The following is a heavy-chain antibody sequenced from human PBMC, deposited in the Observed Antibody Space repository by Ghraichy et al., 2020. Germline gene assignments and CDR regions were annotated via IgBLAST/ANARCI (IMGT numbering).Heavy chain of an antibody. J-gene: IGHJ4*02. CDR1: GFTFSSYG. CDR2: ISYDGSNK. CDR3: AKTPSWGSGFDY. V-gene: IGHV3-30*18. Sequence: GGSLRLSCAASGFTFSSYGMHWVRQAPGKGLEWVAVISYDGSNKYYADSVKGRFTISRDNSKNTLYLQMNSLRAEDTAVYYCAKTPSWGSGFDYWGQGTLVTVSS. D-gene: IGHD3-16*01.